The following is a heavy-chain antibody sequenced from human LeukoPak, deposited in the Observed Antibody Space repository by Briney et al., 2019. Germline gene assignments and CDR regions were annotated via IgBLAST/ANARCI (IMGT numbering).Heavy chain of an antibody. D-gene: IGHD3-16*01. V-gene: IGHV3-21*01. Sequence: GGSLRLSCAASGFTFSSYSMNWVRQAPGKGLEWVSSISSSSSYIYYADSVKGRFTISRDSAKNSLYLQMNSLRAEDTAVYYCARGSGGAYDYWGQGTLVTVSS. CDR1: GFTFSSYS. J-gene: IGHJ4*02. CDR2: ISSSSSYI. CDR3: ARGSGGAYDY.